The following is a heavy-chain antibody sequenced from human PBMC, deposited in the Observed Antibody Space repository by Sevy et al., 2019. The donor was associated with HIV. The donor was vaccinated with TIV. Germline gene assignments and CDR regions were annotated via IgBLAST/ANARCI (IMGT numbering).Heavy chain of an antibody. J-gene: IGHJ4*02. CDR3: TTVNTYYDILTGYPTGSYFDY. Sequence: GGSLRLSCAASGFTFSNAWMSWVRQAPGKGLEWVGRIKSKTDGGTTDYAAPVKGRLTISRDDSKNTLYLQMNSLKTEETAVYYCTTVNTYYDILTGYPTGSYFDYWGQGTLVTVSS. CDR2: IKSKTDGGTT. V-gene: IGHV3-15*01. CDR1: GFTFSNAW. D-gene: IGHD3-9*01.